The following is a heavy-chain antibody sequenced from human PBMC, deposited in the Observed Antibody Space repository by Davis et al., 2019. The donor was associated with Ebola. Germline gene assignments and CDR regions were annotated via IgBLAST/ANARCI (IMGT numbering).Heavy chain of an antibody. D-gene: IGHD3-16*01. J-gene: IGHJ5*02. CDR3: ARRRSSLDP. CDR1: GGSISSSNW. Sequence: MPGGSLRLSCAVSGGSISSSNWWSWVRQPPGKGLEWIGEIYHSGSTNYNPSLKSRVTISVDTSKNQFSLKLSSVTAADTAVYYCARRRSSLDPWGQGTLVTVSS. CDR2: IYHSGST. V-gene: IGHV4-4*02.